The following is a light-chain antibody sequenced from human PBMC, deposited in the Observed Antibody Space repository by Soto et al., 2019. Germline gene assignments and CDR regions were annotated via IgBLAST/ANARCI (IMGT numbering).Light chain of an antibody. J-gene: IGKJ1*01. CDR2: GAT. CDR3: LQYNHYPPT. CDR1: QGIKNE. V-gene: IGKV1-17*01. Sequence: DIQMTQSPSSLSASVGDRVTITCRASQGIKNELGWYQQKSGLAPKRLIFGATTLQSGVPSRFSGSASGTDFSLIISSLQPEDFETYYCLQYNHYPPTFGQWTKV.